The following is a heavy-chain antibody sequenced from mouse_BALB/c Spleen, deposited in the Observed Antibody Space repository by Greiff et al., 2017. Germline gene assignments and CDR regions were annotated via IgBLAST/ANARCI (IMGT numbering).Heavy chain of an antibody. D-gene: IGHD1-1*01. Sequence: VQRVESGPGLVAPSQSLSITCTVSGFSLTSYGVHWVRQPPGKGLEWLGVIWAGGSTNYNSALMSRLSISKDNSKSQVFLKMNSLQTDDTAMYYCAREDDYGSSQFAYWGQGTLVTVSA. CDR2: IWAGGST. CDR3: AREDDYGSSQFAY. CDR1: GFSLTSYG. V-gene: IGHV2-9*02. J-gene: IGHJ3*01.